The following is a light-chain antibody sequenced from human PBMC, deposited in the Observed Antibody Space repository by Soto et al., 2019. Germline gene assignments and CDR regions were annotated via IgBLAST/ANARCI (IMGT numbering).Light chain of an antibody. V-gene: IGLV3-25*03. J-gene: IGLJ1*01. Sequence: SYELTQPPSVSVSPAQTARITCFGDALSKQYVSWYQQRPGQAPVLVIYKDTERPSGIPERFSGSTSGTTVTLTIGGVQAEDEADYFCQSADNSGSNYVFGTGTKVTVL. CDR1: ALSKQY. CDR3: QSADNSGSNYV. CDR2: KDT.